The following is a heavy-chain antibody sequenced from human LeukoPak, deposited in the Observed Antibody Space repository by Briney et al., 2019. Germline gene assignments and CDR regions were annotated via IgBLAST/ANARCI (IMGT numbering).Heavy chain of an antibody. D-gene: IGHD3-10*01. CDR3: AKDRAPDNYGSGSYYNGPSYFDY. CDR2: ISGSGGST. CDR1: GFTFSSYA. Sequence: PGGSLRLSCAASGFTFSSYAMSCVRQAPGKGLEWVSAISGSGGSTYYADSVRGRFTISRDNSKNTLYLQMNSLRAEDTAVYYCAKDRAPDNYGSGSYYNGPSYFDYWDQGTLVTVSS. J-gene: IGHJ4*02. V-gene: IGHV3-23*01.